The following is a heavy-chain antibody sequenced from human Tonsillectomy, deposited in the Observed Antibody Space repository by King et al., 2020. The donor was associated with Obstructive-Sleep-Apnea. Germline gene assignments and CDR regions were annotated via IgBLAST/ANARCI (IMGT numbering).Heavy chain of an antibody. J-gene: IGHJ6*02. CDR1: GFTFSTYT. D-gene: IGHD4-11*01. CDR3: ARENYNDYPLVYGLAV. Sequence: VQLVESGGGVVQPGGSLKLSCAASGFTFSTYTMYWVRQAPGKGLEWVSLISYDGGYKFYADSVKGRFTISRDNSQNNLSLQMNSLRAEDTALYYCARENYNDYPLVYGLAVWGHGTTVTVSS. CDR2: ISYDGGYK. V-gene: IGHV3-30*04.